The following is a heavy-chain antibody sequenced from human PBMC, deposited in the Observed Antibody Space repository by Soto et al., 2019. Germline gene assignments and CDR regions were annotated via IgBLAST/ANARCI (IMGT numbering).Heavy chain of an antibody. V-gene: IGHV4-34*01. CDR3: TRALGYCMGRSCYRVPRTNCRY. CDR1: GGSFSGYY. J-gene: IGHJ4*02. Sequence: SETLSLTCAVYGGSFSGYYWSWIRQPPGKGLEWIGEINHSGSTNYNPSLKSRVTISVDTSKNQFSLKLSSVTAADTAVYYCTRALGYCMGRSCYRVPRTNCRYWGQGNLITFAS. CDR2: INHSGST. D-gene: IGHD2-15*01.